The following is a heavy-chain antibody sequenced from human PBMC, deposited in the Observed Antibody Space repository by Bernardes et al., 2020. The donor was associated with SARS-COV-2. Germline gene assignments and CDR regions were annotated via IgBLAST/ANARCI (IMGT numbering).Heavy chain of an antibody. D-gene: IGHD3-3*01. CDR2: SRGKGDSYTT. CDR1: GFTFSDHY. V-gene: IGHV3-72*01. Sequence: GGSLRLSCAASGFTFSDHYMDWVRQAPGKGLEWVGRSRGKGDSYTTEYAASVKGRFTISRDDSKNSVYLQMNSLKIEDTAVYYCARPEIPLRFLEWLPFDYWGQGTLVTVSS. J-gene: IGHJ4*02. CDR3: ARPEIPLRFLEWLPFDY.